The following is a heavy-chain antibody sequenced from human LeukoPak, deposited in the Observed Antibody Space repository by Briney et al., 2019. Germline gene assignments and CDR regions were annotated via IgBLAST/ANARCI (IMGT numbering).Heavy chain of an antibody. J-gene: IGHJ4*02. D-gene: IGHD3-22*01. V-gene: IGHV4-39*01. CDR1: GGSISSSSYY. CDR3: ARRSYYDSSAIFDY. CDR2: LYYSGST. Sequence: SDTLSLTCTVSGGSISSSSYYWDWIRQPPGKGLEWIGSLYYSGSTYYNPSLKSRVTISVDTSKNRFSLKLSSVTAADTAVFYCARRSYYDSSAIFDYWGQGTLVTVSS.